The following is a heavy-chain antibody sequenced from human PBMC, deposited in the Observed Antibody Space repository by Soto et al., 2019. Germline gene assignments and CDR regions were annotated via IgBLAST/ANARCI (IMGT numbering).Heavy chain of an antibody. J-gene: IGHJ4*02. CDR2: ISYDGSNK. V-gene: IGHV3-30*18. D-gene: IGHD3-22*01. CDR3: AKAPDSSGYYGDY. Sequence: LRLSCAASGFTFSSYGMHWVRQAPGKGLEWVAVISYDGSNKYYADSVKGRFTISRDNSKNTLYLQMNSLRAEDTAVYYCAKAPDSSGYYGDYWGQGTLVTVSS. CDR1: GFTFSSYG.